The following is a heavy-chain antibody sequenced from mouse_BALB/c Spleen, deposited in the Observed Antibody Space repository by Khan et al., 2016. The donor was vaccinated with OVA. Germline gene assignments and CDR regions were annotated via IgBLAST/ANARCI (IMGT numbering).Heavy chain of an antibody. CDR3: TRVGYNGTMDN. CDR2: INTYTGEP. Sequence: QVQLKQSGPELKKPGETVKISCKASGYTFPNYGMNWVKQAPGKGLKWMGWINTYTGEPTYADDFKGRFAFSLETAASTAYLQINNLQNEDTATYFCTRVGYNGTMDNWGQGTSVTVSS. V-gene: IGHV9-3-1*01. J-gene: IGHJ4*01. CDR1: GYTFPNYG. D-gene: IGHD2-14*01.